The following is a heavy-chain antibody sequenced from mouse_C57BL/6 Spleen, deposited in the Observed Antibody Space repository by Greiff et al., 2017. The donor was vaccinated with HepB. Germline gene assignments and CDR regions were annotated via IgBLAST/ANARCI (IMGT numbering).Heavy chain of an antibody. D-gene: IGHD2-4*01. V-gene: IGHV1-55*01. J-gene: IGHJ3*01. CDR2: IYPGSGST. Sequence: VQLQQPGAELVKPGASVKMSCKASGYTFTSYWITWVKQRPGQGLEWIGDIYPGSGSTNYNEKFKSKATLTVDTSSSTAYMQLSSLTSEDSAVYYCARFDLYYDYSWFAYWGQGTLVTVSA. CDR3: ARFDLYYDYSWFAY. CDR1: GYTFTSYW.